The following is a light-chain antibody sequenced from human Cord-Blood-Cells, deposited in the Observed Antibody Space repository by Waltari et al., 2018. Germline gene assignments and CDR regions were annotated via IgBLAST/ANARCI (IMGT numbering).Light chain of an antibody. Sequence: QSVLTQPPSVSAAPGQKVTISCSGSSSNIGSNYVSWYQQLPGTAPKLLIYENNKRPSGIPDRFSGSKSGTSATLGITGLQTGDEADYYCGTWDSSLSAGKVFGTGTKVTVL. CDR1: SSNIGSNY. J-gene: IGLJ1*01. CDR2: ENN. V-gene: IGLV1-51*02. CDR3: GTWDSSLSAGKV.